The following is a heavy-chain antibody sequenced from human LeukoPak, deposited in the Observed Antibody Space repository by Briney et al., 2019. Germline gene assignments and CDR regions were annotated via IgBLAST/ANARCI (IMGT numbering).Heavy chain of an antibody. CDR3: AREGPGGFDI. Sequence: GGSLRLSCAASGFTLSSYWMSWVRQTRGKGLEWVANIKQDGSEKSSVDSVKGRFTISRDNAKNSLYVQMNSLRVEDTAVYYCAREGPGGFDIWGQGTMVTVSS. CDR2: IKQDGSEK. CDR1: GFTLSSYW. J-gene: IGHJ3*02. V-gene: IGHV3-7*01. D-gene: IGHD3-10*01.